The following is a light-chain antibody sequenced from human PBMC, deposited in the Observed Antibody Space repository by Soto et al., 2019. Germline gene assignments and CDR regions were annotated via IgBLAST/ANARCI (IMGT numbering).Light chain of an antibody. CDR3: QQYGSSPPRELT. J-gene: IGKJ4*01. CDR2: GAS. Sequence: EILLTRPPGPLPFPPGEKATPPCRPGQPVTNASLAGYQQKPGQAPRVLIYGASSRATGIPDRFSGSGSGTDFTLTISRLEPEDFAVYYCQQYGSSPPRELTFGGGTKVEI. V-gene: IGKV3-20*01. CDR1: QPVTNAS.